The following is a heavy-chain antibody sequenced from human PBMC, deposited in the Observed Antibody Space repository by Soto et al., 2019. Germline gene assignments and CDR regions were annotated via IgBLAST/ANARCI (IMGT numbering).Heavy chain of an antibody. CDR1: GDCVNSGSYY. Sequence: EALSLISTNSGDCVNSGSYYWSWIRQPRGKGLEWIAYIYYSGGTNSNPSLKSRVTMSVDTSKNQFSLKLSSVTAADTAVYYCERLRIYGDSSHYFDYWGQGTLVTVSS. J-gene: IGHJ4*02. CDR3: ERLRIYGDSSHYFDY. CDR2: IYYSGGT. D-gene: IGHD4-17*01. V-gene: IGHV4-61*01.